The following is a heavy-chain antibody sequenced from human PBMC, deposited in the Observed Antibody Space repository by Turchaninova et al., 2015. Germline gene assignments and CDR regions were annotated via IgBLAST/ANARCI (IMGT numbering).Heavy chain of an antibody. CDR1: GFTFDDYA. Sequence: GLVQPGRSLRLSCAASGFTFDDYAKHWVRQAPGKGLEWVSGISWNSGSIGYADSVKGRFTISRDNAKNSLYLQMNSLRAEDTALYYCAKDYCSGGSCYSHWFDPWGQGTLVTVSS. D-gene: IGHD2-15*01. CDR3: AKDYCSGGSCYSHWFDP. V-gene: IGHV3-9*01. CDR2: ISWNSGSI. J-gene: IGHJ5*02.